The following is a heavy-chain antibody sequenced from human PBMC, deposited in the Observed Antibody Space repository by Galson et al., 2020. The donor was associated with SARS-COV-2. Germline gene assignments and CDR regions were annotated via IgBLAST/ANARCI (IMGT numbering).Heavy chain of an antibody. V-gene: IGHV3-33*06. CDR1: GFTFSSYG. Sequence: GGSLRLSCAASGFTFSSYGMHWVRQAPGKGLEWVAVIWYDGSNKYYADSVKGRFTISRDNSKNTLYLQMNSLRAEDTAVYYCAKDGNPAEELYDFWSGYSQSWGQGTLVTVSS. J-gene: IGHJ4*02. D-gene: IGHD3-3*01. CDR2: IWYDGSNK. CDR3: AKDGNPAEELYDFWSGYSQS.